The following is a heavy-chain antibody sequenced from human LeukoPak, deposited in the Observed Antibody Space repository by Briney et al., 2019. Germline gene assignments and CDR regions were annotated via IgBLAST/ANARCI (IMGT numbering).Heavy chain of an antibody. CDR3: ARRYATYYYDSSGYSTGAFDY. CDR2: IYHSGKT. V-gene: IGHV4-38-2*02. Sequence: SETLSLTCTVSGYSISSGYYWGWIRQSPGKGLEWIGSIYHSGKTYYNPSLKSRVTISVDTSKNQFSLKLSSVTAADTAVYYCARRYATYYYDSSGYSTGAFDYWGQGTLVTVSS. D-gene: IGHD3-22*01. J-gene: IGHJ4*02. CDR1: GYSISSGYY.